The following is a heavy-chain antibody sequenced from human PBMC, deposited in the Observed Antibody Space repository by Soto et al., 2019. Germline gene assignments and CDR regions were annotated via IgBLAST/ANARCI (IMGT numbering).Heavy chain of an antibody. CDR1: GFTFSSYA. D-gene: IGHD3-10*01. J-gene: IGHJ4*02. V-gene: IGHV3-23*01. CDR2: ISGSGGST. Sequence: GGSLRLSCAASGFTFSSYAMSWVRQAPGKGLEWVSAISGSGGSTYYADSVKGRFTISRDNSKNTLYLQMNSLRAEDTAVYYCAKDSGSGSYYKTGGYFDYWGQGTLVTVSS. CDR3: AKDSGSGSYYKTGGYFDY.